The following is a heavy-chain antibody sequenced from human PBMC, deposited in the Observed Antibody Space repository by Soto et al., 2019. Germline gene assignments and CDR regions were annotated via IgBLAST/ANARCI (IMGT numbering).Heavy chain of an antibody. J-gene: IGHJ4*02. CDR2: IKQDGSEK. CDR3: ARGELAGSVLFDY. D-gene: IGHD2-8*01. V-gene: IGHV3-7*01. CDR1: GLTFSSYW. Sequence: PGGSLRLSCAASGLTFSSYWMSWVRQAPGKGLEWVANIKQDGSEKYYVDSVKGRFTISRDNAKNSLYLQMNSLRAEDTAVYYCARGELAGSVLFDYWGQGTLVTVSS.